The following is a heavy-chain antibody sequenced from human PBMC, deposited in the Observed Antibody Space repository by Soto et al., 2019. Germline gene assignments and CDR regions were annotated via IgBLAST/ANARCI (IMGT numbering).Heavy chain of an antibody. CDR2: ISGSGGST. V-gene: IGHV3-23*01. Sequence: GGSLRLSCAASGFTFSSYAMNWVRQAPGKGLEWVSGISGSGGSTYYADSVKGRFTISRDNSKNTLYLQMNSLRAEDTAVYYCAKRYWYEFDYWGQGTLVTVSS. J-gene: IGHJ4*02. CDR3: AKRYWYEFDY. CDR1: GFTFSSYA. D-gene: IGHD2-8*02.